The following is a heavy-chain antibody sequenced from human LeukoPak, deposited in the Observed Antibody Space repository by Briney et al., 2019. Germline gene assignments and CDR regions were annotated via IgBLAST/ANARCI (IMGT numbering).Heavy chain of an antibody. J-gene: IGHJ5*02. V-gene: IGHV3-23*01. CDR1: GFTFSSYA. Sequence: GGSLRLSCAASGFTFSSYAMSWVRQAPGKGLEWVSAISGSGGSTYYADSVKGRFTISRDNSKNTLYLQMNSLRAEDTAVYYCAKDSWGWVVPAATPNNWFDPWGQGTLVTVSS. CDR3: AKDSWGWVVPAATPNNWFDP. CDR2: ISGSGGST. D-gene: IGHD2-2*01.